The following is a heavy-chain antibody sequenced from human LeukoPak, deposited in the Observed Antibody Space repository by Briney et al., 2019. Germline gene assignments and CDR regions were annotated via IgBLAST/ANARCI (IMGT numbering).Heavy chain of an antibody. Sequence: PGGSLRLSRAASGFSFGNYWMIWVRQAPGKGLEWVANIKQDGSEKHYVDSVRGRLTISRDNAKNSLYLQMNSLRAEDTAVYYCAREGSSAISHAADFWGQGTLVTVSS. J-gene: IGHJ4*02. CDR3: AREGSSAISHAADF. D-gene: IGHD2-2*01. CDR1: GFSFGNYW. CDR2: IKQDGSEK. V-gene: IGHV3-7*01.